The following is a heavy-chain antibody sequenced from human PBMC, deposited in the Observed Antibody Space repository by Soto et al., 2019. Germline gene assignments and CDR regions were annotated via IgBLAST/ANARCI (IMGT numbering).Heavy chain of an antibody. Sequence: QVQLVQSGAEVKKPGASVKVSCKASGYTFTSYGISWVRQAPGQGLEWMGWISAYNGNTNYSQKLQGRVTTTTDTSTSTASMELRSLRSEDTAVSYGARDLHGDPYYWGQGTLVTVSS. V-gene: IGHV1-18*01. D-gene: IGHD4-17*01. CDR1: GYTFTSYG. CDR2: ISAYNGNT. J-gene: IGHJ4*02. CDR3: ARDLHGDPYY.